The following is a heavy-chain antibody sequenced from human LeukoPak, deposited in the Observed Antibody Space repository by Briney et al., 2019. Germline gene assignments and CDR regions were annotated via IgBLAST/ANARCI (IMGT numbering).Heavy chain of an antibody. CDR3: AGYHQWFLNDR. D-gene: IGHD2-8*01. Sequence: SETLSLTCAVSDGSFSNYYWSWFRQSPGEGLEWIAEIYPGETAKYNPSLWSRVTISADTSKSQFSLRLSSVTAADTAVYYCAGYHQWFLNDRWGQGTLVTVSS. CDR2: IYPGETA. CDR1: DGSFSNYY. V-gene: IGHV4-34*01. J-gene: IGHJ5*02.